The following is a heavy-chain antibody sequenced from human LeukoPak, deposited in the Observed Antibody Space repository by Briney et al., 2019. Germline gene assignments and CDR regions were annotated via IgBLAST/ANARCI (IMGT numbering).Heavy chain of an antibody. CDR1: GYTFTDYF. D-gene: IGHD3-22*01. CDR2: INPSGGTT. J-gene: IGHJ4*02. V-gene: IGHV1-46*01. Sequence: ASVRVSCKASGYTFTDYFMHWVRQAPGQGLEWMGIINPSGGTTSYAQKFQGRVTMTRDTSTSTVYMELSSLRSEDTAVYFCAGTHYYDSSGYLDYWGQGTLVTVSS. CDR3: AGTHYYDSSGYLDY.